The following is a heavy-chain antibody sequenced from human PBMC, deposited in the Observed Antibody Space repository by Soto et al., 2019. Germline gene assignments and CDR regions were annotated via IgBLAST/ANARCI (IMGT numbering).Heavy chain of an antibody. D-gene: IGHD3-22*01. CDR1: GFTFDDYA. V-gene: IGHV3-9*01. CDR2: ISWNSGSI. J-gene: IGHJ4*02. CDR3: AKGGYRAYDSSGYYHFDH. Sequence: SLRLSCPASGFTFDDYAMHWVRQAPGKGLEWVSGISWNSGSIGYADSVKGRFTISRDNAKNSLYLQMNSLRAEDTALYYCAKGGYRAYDSSGYYHFDHWGQGTLVTVSS.